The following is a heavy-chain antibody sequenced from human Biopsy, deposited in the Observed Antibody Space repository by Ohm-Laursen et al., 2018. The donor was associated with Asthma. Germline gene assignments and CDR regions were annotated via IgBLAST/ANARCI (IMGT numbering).Heavy chain of an antibody. D-gene: IGHD6-13*01. CDR2: INPNSGAT. V-gene: IGHV1-2*06. Sequence: ASVKVSCKPSGYPFIGYHIHWMRQAPGQGLEWMGRINPNSGATNYAQKFQGRVTMTRDTSISTAYMEVSRLRSDDTAAYYCARGQKSAGDRWFDPWGQGTLVTVSS. J-gene: IGHJ5*02. CDR1: GYPFIGYH. CDR3: ARGQKSAGDRWFDP.